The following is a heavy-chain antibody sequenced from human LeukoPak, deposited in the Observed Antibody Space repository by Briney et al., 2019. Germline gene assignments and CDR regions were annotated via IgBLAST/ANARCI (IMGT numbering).Heavy chain of an antibody. J-gene: IGHJ4*02. Sequence: SETLSLTCTVSGGSISSDYWSWIRQPPGKGLEWIGYIYYSGSTNYNPSLKSRVTISVDTSKNQFSLKLSSVTAADTAVYYCARVESLWFGELPPYFDYWGQGTLVTVSS. CDR1: GGSISSDY. CDR2: IYYSGST. V-gene: IGHV4-59*01. D-gene: IGHD3-10*01. CDR3: ARVESLWFGELPPYFDY.